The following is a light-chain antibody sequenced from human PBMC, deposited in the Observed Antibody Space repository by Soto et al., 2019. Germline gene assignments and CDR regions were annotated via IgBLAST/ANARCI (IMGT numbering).Light chain of an antibody. J-gene: IGKJ1*01. CDR2: GAS. CDR3: QQYGGSIRT. V-gene: IGKV3-20*01. CDR1: QSVTTQ. Sequence: EIVLTQSPATLSLSPGERATLSCRASQSVTTQLAWYQQKPGQAPRLIIHGASSRATGVPDRITGSGSGTDFTLSISRLETEDFAVYYCQQYGGSIRTFGQGTKVDNK.